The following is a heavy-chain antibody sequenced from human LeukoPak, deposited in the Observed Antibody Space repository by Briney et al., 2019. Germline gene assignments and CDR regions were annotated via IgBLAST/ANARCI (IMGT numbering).Heavy chain of an antibody. D-gene: IGHD3-22*01. Sequence: GGSLRLSCAASGFTFSSYSMNWVRQAPGEGLEWVSYISSSSSTIYYADSVKGRFTISRDNAKNSLYLQMNSLRAEDTAVYYCARDFPYYDSSAAFDIWGQGTMVTVSS. J-gene: IGHJ3*02. CDR1: GFTFSSYS. V-gene: IGHV3-48*01. CDR3: ARDFPYYDSSAAFDI. CDR2: ISSSSSTI.